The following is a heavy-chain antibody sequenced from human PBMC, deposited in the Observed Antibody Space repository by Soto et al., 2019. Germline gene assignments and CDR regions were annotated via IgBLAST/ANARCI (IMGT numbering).Heavy chain of an antibody. V-gene: IGHV4-38-2*01. CDR2: IYHSGTT. Sequence: SETLSLTCAVSGDSISRGYYWAWIRQPPWKALEWIGSIYHSGTTYYNPSLRSRVTVPVDTSMNKFSLKLSSVTAADSALYYCARTESVGHYHYF. D-gene: IGHD3-10*01. CDR1: GDSISRGYY. CDR3: ARTESVGHYHYF. J-gene: IGHJ4*01.